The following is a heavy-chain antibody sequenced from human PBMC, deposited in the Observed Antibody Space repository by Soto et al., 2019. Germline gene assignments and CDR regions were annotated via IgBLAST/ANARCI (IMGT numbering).Heavy chain of an antibody. CDR2: IWYDGSNK. Sequence: GGSLRLSCAASGFTFSSYGMHWVRQAPGKGLEWVAVIWYDGSNKYYADSVKGRFTISRDNSKNTLYLQMNSLRAEDTAVYYCARDHPGYSGFTIPPGLPDHWGQGTLVTVSS. D-gene: IGHD5-12*01. V-gene: IGHV3-33*01. CDR1: GFTFSSYG. J-gene: IGHJ4*02. CDR3: ARDHPGYSGFTIPPGLPDH.